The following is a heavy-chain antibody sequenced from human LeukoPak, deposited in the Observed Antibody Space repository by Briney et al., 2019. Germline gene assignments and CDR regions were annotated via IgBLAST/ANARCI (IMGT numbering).Heavy chain of an antibody. V-gene: IGHV3-7*01. CDR3: ARGHYDDYE. CDR2: IKEHGSET. Sequence: GGSLRLSCAASGFTVSTYWMNWVRQAPGKGLEWVANIKEHGSETYYVDSVKGRFTISRDNAKNALYLQMNSLGAEDTAVYYCARGHYDDYEWGRGTLVTVSS. D-gene: IGHD3-16*01. CDR1: GFTVSTYW. J-gene: IGHJ4*02.